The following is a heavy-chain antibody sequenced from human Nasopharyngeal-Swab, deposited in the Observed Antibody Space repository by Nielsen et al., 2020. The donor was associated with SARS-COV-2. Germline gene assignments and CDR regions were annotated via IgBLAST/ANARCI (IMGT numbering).Heavy chain of an antibody. Sequence: GGSLRLSCAVSGFTFSSYAMHWVRQAPGKGLEWVAAISYDGSNKYYADSVKGRFTISRDNSKNTLYLQMNSLRAEDTAVYYCARPLTGYYYFDYWGQGTLVTVSS. CDR3: ARPLTGYYYFDY. CDR1: GFTFSSYA. J-gene: IGHJ4*02. CDR2: ISYDGSNK. D-gene: IGHD3-9*01. V-gene: IGHV3-30*04.